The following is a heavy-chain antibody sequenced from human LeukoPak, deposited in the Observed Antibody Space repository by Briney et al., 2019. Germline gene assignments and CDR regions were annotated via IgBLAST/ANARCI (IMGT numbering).Heavy chain of an antibody. J-gene: IGHJ3*02. Sequence: SETLSLTCTVSGGSISSYYWSWIRQPPGKGLEWIGYIYYTGSTNYNLSLKSRVTISVDTSKNHFSLKLTSVTAADAAVYYCARGYSGYYYAFYIWGQGTMVTVSS. CDR3: ARGYSGYYYAFYI. V-gene: IGHV4-59*01. CDR1: GGSISSYY. CDR2: IYYTGST. D-gene: IGHD1-26*01.